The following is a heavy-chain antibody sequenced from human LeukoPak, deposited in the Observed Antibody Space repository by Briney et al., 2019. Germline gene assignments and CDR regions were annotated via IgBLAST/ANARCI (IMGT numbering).Heavy chain of an antibody. CDR3: VREAIVAVPAAIFFDR. Sequence: GGSLRLSCAASGFTFSDYEMNWVRQAPGKGLEWVSRINTEGSSTSNADSVKGRFTISGDNAKNTLYLQMTSLRVEDTAVYYCVREAIVAVPAAIFFDRWGQGTLVTVSS. V-gene: IGHV3-74*01. J-gene: IGHJ4*02. CDR1: GFTFSDYE. D-gene: IGHD2-2*02. CDR2: INTEGSST.